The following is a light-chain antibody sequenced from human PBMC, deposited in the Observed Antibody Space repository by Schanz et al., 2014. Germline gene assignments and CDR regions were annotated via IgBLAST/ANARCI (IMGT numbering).Light chain of an antibody. Sequence: QSALTQPASVSGSPGQSVTISCTGTSSDVGAYTYVSWYQQPPGKAPKLMIYDVTERPSGVPDRFSGSKSGNTASLTVSGLQAEDESDYYCCSYAGSRWVFGGGTKLTVL. CDR2: DVT. V-gene: IGLV2-11*01. CDR1: SSDVGAYTY. CDR3: CSYAGSRWV. J-gene: IGLJ3*02.